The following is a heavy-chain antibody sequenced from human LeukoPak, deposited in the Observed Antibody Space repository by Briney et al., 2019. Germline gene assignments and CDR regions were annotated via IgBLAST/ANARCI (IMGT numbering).Heavy chain of an antibody. CDR1: GFTFSSYA. Sequence: GGSLRLSCAASGFTFSSYAMSWVRQAPGKGLEWVSAIGGSGGSTYYADSVKGRFTISRDNSKNTLYLQMNSLRAEDTAVYYCAKDQGYCSGGSFPPHDYWGQGTLVTVSS. J-gene: IGHJ4*02. D-gene: IGHD2-15*01. CDR3: AKDQGYCSGGSFPPHDY. V-gene: IGHV3-23*01. CDR2: IGGSGGST.